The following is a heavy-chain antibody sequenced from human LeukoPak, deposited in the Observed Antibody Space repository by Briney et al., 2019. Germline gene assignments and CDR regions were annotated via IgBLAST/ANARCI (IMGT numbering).Heavy chain of an antibody. J-gene: IGHJ4*02. V-gene: IGHV3-23*01. Sequence: GGSLRLSCAASGYTFSSYAMSWVRQAPGKGLKWVSAISGSGGSTYYADSVKGRFTISRDNSKNTLYLQMNSLRAEDTAVYYCAKDSVGSGWYFYYFDYWGQGTLVTVSS. CDR2: ISGSGGST. CDR3: AKDSVGSGWYFYYFDY. D-gene: IGHD6-19*01. CDR1: GYTFSSYA.